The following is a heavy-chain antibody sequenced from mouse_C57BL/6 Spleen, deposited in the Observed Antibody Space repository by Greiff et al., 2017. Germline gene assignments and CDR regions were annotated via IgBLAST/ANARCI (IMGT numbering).Heavy chain of an antibody. CDR3: ARRTVVDWYFDV. J-gene: IGHJ1*03. D-gene: IGHD1-1*01. V-gene: IGHV1-18*01. CDR1: GYTFTDYN. CDR2: INPNNGGT. Sequence: VQLQQSGPELVKPGASVKIPCKASGYTFTDYNMDWVKQSHGKSLEWIGDINPNNGGTIYNQKFKGKATLTVDKSSSTAYMELRILTSEDTAVYYCARRTVVDWYFDVWGTGTTVTVSS.